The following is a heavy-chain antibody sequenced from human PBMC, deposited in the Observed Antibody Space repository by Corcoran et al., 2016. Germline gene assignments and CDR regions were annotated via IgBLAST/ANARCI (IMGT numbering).Heavy chain of an antibody. Sequence: EVQLVESGGGLVQPGGSLRLSCAASGFTFSSYWMHWVRQAPGKGLVWVSRINFDGSSTTYADSVKGRFAMSRDNAKKTLYLQMNRLRAGETAVYYLTSIAAVFDNWGQGTLVTVS. CDR1: GFTFSSYW. CDR2: INFDGSST. J-gene: IGHJ4*02. CDR3: TSIAAVFDN. D-gene: IGHD6-6*01. V-gene: IGHV3-74*01.